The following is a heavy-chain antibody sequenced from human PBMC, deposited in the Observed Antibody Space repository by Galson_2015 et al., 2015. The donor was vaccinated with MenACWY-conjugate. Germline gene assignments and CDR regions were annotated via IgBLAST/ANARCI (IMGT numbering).Heavy chain of an antibody. D-gene: IGHD3-10*01. CDR2: ISTTSSYI. CDR1: GFSFSRHS. J-gene: IGHJ4*02. Sequence: SLRLSCAASGFSFSRHSMNWVRQAPGKGLEWVSSISTTSSYIYYADSVKGRFTISRDNAKNSLFLQMNSLRAEDTAVYYCARVGIYNNAGYPGDYWGQRTLVTVSS. V-gene: IGHV3-21*01. CDR3: ARVGIYNNAGYPGDY.